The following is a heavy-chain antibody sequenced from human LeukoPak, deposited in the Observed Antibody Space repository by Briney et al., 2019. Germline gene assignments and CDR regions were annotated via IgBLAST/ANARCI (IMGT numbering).Heavy chain of an antibody. CDR1: GFTFSTYG. CDR3: ARNLARAYFDY. J-gene: IGHJ4*02. CDR2: IWYDGSNK. Sequence: GRSLRLSCAPSGFTFSTYGMHWVRQAPGTGLEWVAVIWYDGSNKYYADSVKGRFTISRDNAGNSVFLQMNSLRDEDTAAYFCARNLARAYFDYWGQGALVTVSS. V-gene: IGHV3-33*01.